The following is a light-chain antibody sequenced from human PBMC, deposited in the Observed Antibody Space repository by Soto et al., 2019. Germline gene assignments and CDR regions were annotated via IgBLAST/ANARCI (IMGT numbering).Light chain of an antibody. J-gene: IGKJ5*01. V-gene: IGKV3-11*01. CDR2: DAS. CDR3: QQRSDSIT. Sequence: EIVMTPSPATLSVFPGGRATLSFWASHSVTTHLAWFQQRPGQTPRLLIYDASTRAPGIPARFSGRGSGADFTLTISSLEPEDFAVYYCQQRSDSITFGQGTRLEI. CDR1: HSVTTH.